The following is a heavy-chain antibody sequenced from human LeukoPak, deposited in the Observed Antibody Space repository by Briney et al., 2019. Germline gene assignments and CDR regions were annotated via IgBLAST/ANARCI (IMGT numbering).Heavy chain of an antibody. CDR1: GFTFDDYA. Sequence: GGSLRLSCAASGFTFDDYAMPWVRQAPGKGLEWVSGISWNSGSIDYADSVKGRFTISRDNAKNCLYLQMNSLRAEDMALYYRAKAHLRRGWFATDYWGQGTLVTVSS. D-gene: IGHD6-19*01. V-gene: IGHV3-9*03. CDR3: AKAHLRRGWFATDY. J-gene: IGHJ4*02. CDR2: ISWNSGSI.